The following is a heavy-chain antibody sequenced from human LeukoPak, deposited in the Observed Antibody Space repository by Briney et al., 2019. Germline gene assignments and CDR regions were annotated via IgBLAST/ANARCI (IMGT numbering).Heavy chain of an antibody. CDR3: ARRNRGRNDYFDY. CDR2: IYYSGST. CDR1: GGSISSSSYY. J-gene: IGHJ4*02. V-gene: IGHV4-39*01. D-gene: IGHD1-14*01. Sequence: SETLSLTCTVSGGSISSSSYYWGWIRQPPGKGLEWIGSIYYSGSTYYNPSLKSRVTISVDTSKNQFSLKLSSVTAADTAVYYCARRNRGRNDYFDYWGQGTLVTVSA.